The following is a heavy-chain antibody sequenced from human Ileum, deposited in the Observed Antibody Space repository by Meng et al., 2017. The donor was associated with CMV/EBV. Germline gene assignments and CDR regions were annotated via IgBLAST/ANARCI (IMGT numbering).Heavy chain of an antibody. Sequence: FTFSTYSMNWVRPAPGKVLEWVASISNTGSYISHAESVKGRFTISRDNAKNSLYLQMNSLRAEDTAVYYCAIDYYDSTSYPDGFDYWGQGTLVTVSS. CDR3: AIDYYDSTSYPDGFDY. CDR1: FTFSTYS. V-gene: IGHV3-21*01. D-gene: IGHD3-22*01. CDR2: ISNTGSYI. J-gene: IGHJ4*02.